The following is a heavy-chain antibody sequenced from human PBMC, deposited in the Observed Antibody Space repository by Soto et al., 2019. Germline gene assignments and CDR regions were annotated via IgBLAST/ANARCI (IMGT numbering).Heavy chain of an antibody. Sequence: EVQLVESGGGLVKPGGSLRLSCAASGFTFSNAWMSWVRQAPGKGLECVGRSKSKTDGGTTDYAAPVKGRFTISRDDSKNTLYLQMNSLKAEDTAVYYGTTLAVAGTPGGGFDIWGQGTMVTVSS. CDR1: GFTFSNAW. CDR2: SKSKTDGGTT. V-gene: IGHV3-15*01. CDR3: TTLAVAGTPGGGFDI. J-gene: IGHJ3*02. D-gene: IGHD6-19*01.